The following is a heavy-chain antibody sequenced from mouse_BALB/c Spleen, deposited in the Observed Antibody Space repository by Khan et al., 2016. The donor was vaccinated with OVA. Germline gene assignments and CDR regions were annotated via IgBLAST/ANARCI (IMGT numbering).Heavy chain of an antibody. Sequence: VRLQLSGPELVKPGASVKIPCKASGYTFTDYNMAWVRQSHGKSLEWIGDIIPNNGGTIYNQKFKGKATLTVDKSSSTAYMELRSLTSEDTAVYYCARHGYGGFAYWGQGTLVTVSA. J-gene: IGHJ3*01. V-gene: IGHV1-18*01. CDR1: GYTFTDYN. CDR3: ARHGYGGFAY. D-gene: IGHD2-2*01. CDR2: IIPNNGGT.